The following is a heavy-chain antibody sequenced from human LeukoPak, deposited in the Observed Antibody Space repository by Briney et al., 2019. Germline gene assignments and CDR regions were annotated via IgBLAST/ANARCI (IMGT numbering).Heavy chain of an antibody. D-gene: IGHD6-19*01. CDR1: GSTFSSYG. J-gene: IGHJ4*02. CDR3: AKLDSSGWYLDY. V-gene: IGHV3-30*02. CDR2: IRYDGSNK. Sequence: PGGSLRLSCAASGSTFSSYGMHWVRQAPGKGLEWVAFIRYDGSNKYYADSVKGRFTISRDNSKNTLYLQMNSLRAEDTAVYYCAKLDSSGWYLDYWGQGTLVTVSS.